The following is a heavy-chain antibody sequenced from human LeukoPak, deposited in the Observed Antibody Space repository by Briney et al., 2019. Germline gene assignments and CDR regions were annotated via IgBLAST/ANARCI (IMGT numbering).Heavy chain of an antibody. CDR2: ISYDGSNK. Sequence: GGSLSLSCAASGFTFSSYGMHWVRQAPGKGLEWVAVISYDGSNKYYADSEKGRFTIPRDNSKNTLYLQMKSLRAEDTAVYYCASVRYHGAFDIWGQGTMVTVSS. J-gene: IGHJ3*02. CDR1: GFTFSSYG. CDR3: ASVRYHGAFDI. D-gene: IGHD4-17*01. V-gene: IGHV3-30*03.